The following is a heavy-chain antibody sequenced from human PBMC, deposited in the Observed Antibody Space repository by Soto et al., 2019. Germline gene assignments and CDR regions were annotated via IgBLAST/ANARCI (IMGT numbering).Heavy chain of an antibody. CDR1: GGSISSGDYY. V-gene: IGHV4-30-4*01. CDR2: IYYSGST. CDR3: ARCISMVGGVIIPPDGMDV. Sequence: SETLSLTCTVSGGSISSGDYYWSWIRQPPGKGLEWIGYIYYSGSTYYNPSLKSRVTISVDTSKNQFSLKLSSVTAADTAVYYCARCISMVGGVIIPPDGMDVWGQGTTVTVSS. D-gene: IGHD3-10*01. J-gene: IGHJ6*02.